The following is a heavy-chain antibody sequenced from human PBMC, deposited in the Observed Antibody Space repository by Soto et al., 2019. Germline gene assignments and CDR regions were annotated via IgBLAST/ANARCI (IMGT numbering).Heavy chain of an antibody. V-gene: IGHV1-69*01. CDR1: GGPFSMYT. CDR3: ARGRGLYNSGRSQLDY. D-gene: IGHD3-22*01. J-gene: IGHJ4*02. Sequence: QVQLVQSGAEVKKPGSSVSVSCKASGGPFSMYTFNWVRQAPGQGLEWLGGIIPRFGTRNYAPTLQGRVTISAVDSTNTAYLELSSPRSEDTAIYYCARGRGLYNSGRSQLDYWGQGTMVTVSS. CDR2: IIPRFGTR.